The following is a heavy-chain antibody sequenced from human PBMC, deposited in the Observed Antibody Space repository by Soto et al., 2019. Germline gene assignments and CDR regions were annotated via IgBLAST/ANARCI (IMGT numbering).Heavy chain of an antibody. J-gene: IGHJ4*02. CDR3: ASTYDSSGYYYFDY. V-gene: IGHV3-21*01. D-gene: IGHD3-22*01. CDR1: GFTFSSYS. Sequence: AGSLRLSCAASGFTFSSYSMNWVRQAPGKGLEWVSSISSSSSYIYYADSVKGRFTISRDNAKNSLYLQMNSLRAEDTAVYYCASTYDSSGYYYFDYWGQGTLVTVSS. CDR2: ISSSSSYI.